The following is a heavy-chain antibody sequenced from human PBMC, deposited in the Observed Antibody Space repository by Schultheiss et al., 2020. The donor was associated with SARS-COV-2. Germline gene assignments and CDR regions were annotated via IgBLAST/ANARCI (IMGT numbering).Heavy chain of an antibody. CDR1: GFSLSTSGMC. D-gene: IGHD6-19*01. J-gene: IGHJ4*02. CDR3: AHRPSIAVAGTAFDY. Sequence: SGPTLVKPTQTLTLTCTFSGFSLSTSGMCVSWIRQPPGKALEWLALIYWDDDKRYSPSLKSRLTITKDTSKNQVVLTMTNMDPVDTATYYCAHRPSIAVAGTAFDYWGQGTLVTVSS. CDR2: IYWDDDK. V-gene: IGHV2-5*02.